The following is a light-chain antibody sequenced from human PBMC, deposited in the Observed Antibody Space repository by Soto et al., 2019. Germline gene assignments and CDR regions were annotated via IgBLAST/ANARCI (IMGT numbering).Light chain of an antibody. J-gene: IGKJ2*01. CDR1: QRVPSS. CDR3: HQYDRPPFS. CDR2: DTS. V-gene: IGKV3-20*01. Sequence: EIVLTQSPGPLSLSPGERATLSCRASQRVPSSLAWFQQKPGQAPRLLIFDTSSRASGVPDRVSGSGAGTDFTLTISRLEPEDVAVYYCHQYDRPPFSFGQGTKLKIK.